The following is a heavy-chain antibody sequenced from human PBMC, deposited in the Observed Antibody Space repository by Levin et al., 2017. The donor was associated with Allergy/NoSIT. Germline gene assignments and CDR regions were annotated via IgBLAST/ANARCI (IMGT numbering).Heavy chain of an antibody. CDR3: ARVVLGSSHVDY. CDR2: IRSKPYSHAT. V-gene: IGHV3-73*01. J-gene: IGHJ4*02. Sequence: LSLTCAASGFSFSDSAMHWVRQASGKGLEWVGRIRSKPYSHATAYAASVEGRFTISRDDSRNTAFLQMHSLKTEDTAVYYCARVVLGSSHVDYWGQGTLVTVSS. D-gene: IGHD6-13*01. CDR1: GFSFSDSA.